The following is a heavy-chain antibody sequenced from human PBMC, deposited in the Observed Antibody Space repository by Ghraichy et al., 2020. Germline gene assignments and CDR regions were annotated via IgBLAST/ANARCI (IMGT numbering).Heavy chain of an antibody. J-gene: IGHJ2*01. V-gene: IGHV3-23*01. CDR2: NSGSGGST. CDR3: AKGVYYYDTTSYREGYFDL. CDR1: GFTFSSYA. Sequence: GGSLRLSCAASGFTFSSYAMSWVRQAPGKGLEWVSTNSGSGGSTYYADSVKGRFTISRDNSKNTLYLQMNSLRADDTAVYYCAKGVYYYDTTSYREGYFDLWGRGTLVTVSS. D-gene: IGHD3-22*01.